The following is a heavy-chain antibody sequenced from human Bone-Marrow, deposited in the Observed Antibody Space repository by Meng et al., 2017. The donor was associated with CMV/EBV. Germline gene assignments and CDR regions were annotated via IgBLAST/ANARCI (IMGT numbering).Heavy chain of an antibody. V-gene: IGHV4-34*01. J-gene: IGHJ4*02. D-gene: IGHD4-23*01. CDR2: INHSGST. Sequence: SETLSLTCAVYGGSFSGYYWSWVRQPPGMGLEWIGEINHSGSTNYNPSLKSRVTISVDTSKNQFSLKLSSVTAADTAVYYCARGTTVVTHDYWGQGTLVTVSS. CDR1: GGSFSGYY. CDR3: ARGTTVVTHDY.